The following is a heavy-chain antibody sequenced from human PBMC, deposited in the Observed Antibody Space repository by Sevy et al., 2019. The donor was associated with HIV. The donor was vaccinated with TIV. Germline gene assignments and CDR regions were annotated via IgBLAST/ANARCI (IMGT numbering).Heavy chain of an antibody. V-gene: IGHV5-51*01. CDR2: IYPGDSDT. J-gene: IGHJ4*02. CDR1: GYRFTSYW. Sequence: HGESLKISCKVSGYRFTSYWIAWVRQMPGRGLECMGIIYPGDSDTRYSPSFEGQVTFSVDKSISTAYLQWSSLKDSDTAMYYCARRAPGLDYWGQGTLVTVSS. D-gene: IGHD1-26*01. CDR3: ARRAPGLDY.